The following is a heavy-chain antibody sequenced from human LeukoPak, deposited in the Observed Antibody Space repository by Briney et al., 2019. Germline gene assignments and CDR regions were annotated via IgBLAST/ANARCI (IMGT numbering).Heavy chain of an antibody. J-gene: IGHJ3*02. CDR3: ARPDYYDSSGYYQADAFDI. Sequence: GESLKISCKGSGYGFTSYWIGWVRQMPGKGLEWMGIIYPGDSDTRYSPSFQGQVTISADKSISTAYLQWSSLKASGTAMYYCARPDYYDSSGYYQADAFDIWGQGTMVTVSS. V-gene: IGHV5-51*01. CDR1: GYGFTSYW. CDR2: IYPGDSDT. D-gene: IGHD3-22*01.